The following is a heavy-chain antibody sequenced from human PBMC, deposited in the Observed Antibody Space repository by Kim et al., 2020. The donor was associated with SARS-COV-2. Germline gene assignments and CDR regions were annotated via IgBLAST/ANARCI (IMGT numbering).Heavy chain of an antibody. CDR3: ANRVDTAMVGGYFDY. V-gene: IGHV3-23*01. J-gene: IGHJ4*02. D-gene: IGHD5-18*01. Sequence: GGSLRLSCAASGFTFSSYAMSWVRQAPGKGLEWVSASSGSGGSTYYADTVRGRFTISRDNSKNTLYLQMNSLRAEDTAVYYCANRVDTAMVGGYFDYWGQGALVTVSS. CDR2: SSGSGGST. CDR1: GFTFSSYA.